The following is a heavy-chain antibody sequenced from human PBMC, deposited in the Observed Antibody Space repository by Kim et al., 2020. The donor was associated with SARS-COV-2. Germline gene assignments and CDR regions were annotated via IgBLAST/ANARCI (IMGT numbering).Heavy chain of an antibody. V-gene: IGHV3-30*01. J-gene: IGHJ3*02. Sequence: YADDVKGRLPISRDNSKNTLYLQMNSLRAEDTAVYYCARESSGRPDAFDIWGQGTMVTVSS. D-gene: IGHD2-15*01. CDR3: ARESSGRPDAFDI.